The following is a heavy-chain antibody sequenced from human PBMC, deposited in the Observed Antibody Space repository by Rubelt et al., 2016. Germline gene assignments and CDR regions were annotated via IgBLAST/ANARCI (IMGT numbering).Heavy chain of an antibody. J-gene: IGHJ4*02. D-gene: IGHD3-22*01. CDR3: ARDSYDSSGYYDFDY. CDR2: IYHGGST. Sequence: GLECIGDIYHGGSTNYNPSLKSRVTISVEKSKNQFSLKLISVTAADTAVYYCARDSYDSSGYYDFDYWGQGTLVTVSS. V-gene: IGHV4-4*02.